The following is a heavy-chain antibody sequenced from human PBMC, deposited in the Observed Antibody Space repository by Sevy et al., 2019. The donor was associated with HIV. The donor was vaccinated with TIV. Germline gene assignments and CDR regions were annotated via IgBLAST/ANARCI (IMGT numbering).Heavy chain of an antibody. J-gene: IGHJ4*02. V-gene: IGHV4-61*02. CDR2: IYTSGST. Sequence: SETLSLTCTVSGGSISSGSYYWSWIRQPAGKGLEWIGRIYTSGSTNYNPSLKSRVTMSVDTSKNQFSLKLSSVTAADTAVYYCACSSRSGSYPSYFDYWGQGTLVTVSS. CDR1: GGSISSGSYY. D-gene: IGHD1-26*01. CDR3: ACSSRSGSYPSYFDY.